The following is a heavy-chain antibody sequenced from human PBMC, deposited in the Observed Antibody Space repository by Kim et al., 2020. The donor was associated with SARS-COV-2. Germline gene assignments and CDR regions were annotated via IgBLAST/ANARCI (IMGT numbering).Heavy chain of an antibody. CDR1: GFTFGDYA. D-gene: IGHD5-12*01. V-gene: IGHV3-9*01. J-gene: IGHJ6*02. CDR3: AKVQMATIVGGMDV. Sequence: GGSLRLSCAASGFTFGDYAMHWVRQAPGKGLEWVSGISWNSGSIGYADSVKGRFTISRDNAKNSLYLQMNSLRAEDTALYYCAKVQMATIVGGMDVWGQGTTVTVSS. CDR2: ISWNSGSI.